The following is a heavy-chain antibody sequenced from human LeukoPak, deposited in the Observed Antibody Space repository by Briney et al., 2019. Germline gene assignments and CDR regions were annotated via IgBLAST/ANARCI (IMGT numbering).Heavy chain of an antibody. CDR3: AKDRLYSYGYYFDY. V-gene: IGHV3-7*01. CDR2: IKQDGSEQ. D-gene: IGHD3-16*01. CDR1: GFSFSSNR. J-gene: IGHJ4*02. Sequence: PGGSLRLSCAASGFSFSSNRMNWVRQAPGKGLEWVANIKQDGSEQYYVDSVKGRFTISRDNARNSLYLQMNSLRAEDTAVYYCAKDRLYSYGYYFDYWGQGTLVTVSS.